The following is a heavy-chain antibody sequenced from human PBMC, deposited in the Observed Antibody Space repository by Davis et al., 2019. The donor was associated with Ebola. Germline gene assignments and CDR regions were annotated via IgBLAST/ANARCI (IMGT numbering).Heavy chain of an antibody. CDR1: GYTFNNYA. D-gene: IGHD1-26*01. V-gene: IGHV1-18*01. Sequence: AASVKVSCKASGYTFNNYAINWVRQAPGQGLEWMGWISAYNGNTKYAQKLQGRVTMTTDTSTSTAYMELRSLRSDDTAVYYCTREKLGGSSDYWGQGTLVTVSS. J-gene: IGHJ4*02. CDR3: TREKLGGSSDY. CDR2: ISAYNGNT.